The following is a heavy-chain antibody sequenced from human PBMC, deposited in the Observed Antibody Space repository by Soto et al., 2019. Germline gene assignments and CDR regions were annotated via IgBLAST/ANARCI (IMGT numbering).Heavy chain of an antibody. CDR2: INHSGST. J-gene: IGHJ6*03. V-gene: IGHV4-34*01. D-gene: IGHD3-16*01. Sequence: SETLSLTCAVYGGSFSGYYWSWIRQPPGKGLEWIGEINHSGSTNYNPSLKSRVTISVDTSKNQFSLKPSSVTAADTAVYYCARLWGSTSRRVGYYYYMDVWGKGTTVTVSS. CDR3: ARLWGSTSRRVGYYYYMDV. CDR1: GGSFSGYY.